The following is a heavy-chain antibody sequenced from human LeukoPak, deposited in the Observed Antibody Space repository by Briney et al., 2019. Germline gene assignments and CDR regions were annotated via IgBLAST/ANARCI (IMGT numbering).Heavy chain of an antibody. CDR2: IRSKAYGGTT. J-gene: IGHJ6*03. Sequence: PGGSLRLSCTASGFTFDDYAMSWFRQAPGKALEWVGFIRSKAYGGTTEYAASVKGRFTISRDDSKSIAYLQMNSLKTEDTAVYYCTRDVVAGLYYYYYYYMDVWGKGTTVTVSS. CDR1: GFTFDDYA. V-gene: IGHV3-49*03. D-gene: IGHD6-19*01. CDR3: TRDVVAGLYYYYYYYMDV.